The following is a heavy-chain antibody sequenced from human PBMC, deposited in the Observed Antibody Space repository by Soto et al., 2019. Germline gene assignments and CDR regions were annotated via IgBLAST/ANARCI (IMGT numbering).Heavy chain of an antibody. D-gene: IGHD3-22*01. V-gene: IGHV4-34*01. CDR1: GGSFSGYY. CDR2: INHSGST. CDR3: ARLLYDSRESWAFDI. Sequence: QVQLQQWGAGLLKPSETLSLTCAVYGGSFSGYYWSWIRQPPGKGLEWIGEINHSGSTNYNPSLKSRVTISVDTSKNQFYLKLSSVTAADTAVYYCARLLYDSRESWAFDIWGQGTMVTVSS. J-gene: IGHJ3*02.